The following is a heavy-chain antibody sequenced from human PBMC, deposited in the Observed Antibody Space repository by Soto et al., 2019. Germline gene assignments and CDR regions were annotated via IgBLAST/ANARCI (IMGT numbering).Heavy chain of an antibody. V-gene: IGHV5-51*03. Sequence: EVQLVPSGAEVKKPGESLKISCQGSGFSFANFWVGWVRQMPGRGLEWMGIIYAGDSRVIYSPSFQGQVTISADKSISTAYLQWSSLKSSDTAMYYCASARNGDYHWNFDLWGRGTLVTVSS. CDR3: ASARNGDYHWNFDL. J-gene: IGHJ2*01. CDR2: IYAGDSRV. D-gene: IGHD4-17*01. CDR1: GFSFANFW.